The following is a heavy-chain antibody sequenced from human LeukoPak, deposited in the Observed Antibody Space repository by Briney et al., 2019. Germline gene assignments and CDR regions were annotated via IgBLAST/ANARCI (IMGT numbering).Heavy chain of an antibody. CDR2: IYCSGST. Sequence: SETLSLTCTVSGGSISSSSYYWGWIRQPPGKGLEWIGSIYCSGSTYYNPSLKSRVTISVDTSKNQFSLKLSSVTAADTAVYYCAREGSSWSFDYWGQGTLVTVSS. V-gene: IGHV4-39*07. D-gene: IGHD6-13*01. CDR1: GGSISSSSYY. CDR3: AREGSSWSFDY. J-gene: IGHJ4*02.